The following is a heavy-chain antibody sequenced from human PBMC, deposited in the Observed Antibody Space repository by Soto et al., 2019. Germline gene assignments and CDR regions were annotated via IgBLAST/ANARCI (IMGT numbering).Heavy chain of an antibody. CDR3: ARDRWGGGRDMDV. CDR1: GFTFSTYW. J-gene: IGHJ6*02. V-gene: IGHV3-74*01. CDR2: INSDGSST. Sequence: VQLEECGGGLVQPGRSLRLSCAASGFTFSTYWIHWVRQAPGKGLVWVSRINSDGSSTNYADSVKGRFTISRDNAKNTLFLQMNSLRAEDTAVYYCARDRWGGGRDMDVWGQGTTVTVSS. D-gene: IGHD3-10*01.